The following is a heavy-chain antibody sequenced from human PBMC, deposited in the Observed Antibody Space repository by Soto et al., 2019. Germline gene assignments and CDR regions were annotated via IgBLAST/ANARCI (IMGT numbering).Heavy chain of an antibody. V-gene: IGHV4-31*03. D-gene: IGHD2-2*01. Sequence: QVQLQESGPGLVKPSQTLSLTCTVSGGSISSGGYYWSWIRQHPGKGLEWIGYIYYSGSTYYNPSLTSRVTISVDTSKNQFSLTLSSVIATDTAEYYCARDQRDIVVVPAAMDDAFDIWAHGTMVTVSS. J-gene: IGHJ3*02. CDR2: IYYSGST. CDR1: GGSISSGGYY. CDR3: ARDQRDIVVVPAAMDDAFDI.